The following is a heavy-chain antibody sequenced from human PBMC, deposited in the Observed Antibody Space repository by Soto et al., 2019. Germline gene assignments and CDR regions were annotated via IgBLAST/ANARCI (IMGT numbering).Heavy chain of an antibody. D-gene: IGHD6-19*01. J-gene: IGHJ5*02. V-gene: IGHV3-9*01. Sequence: EVQLVESGGGLVQPGRSLRLSCAASGFTFDDYAMHWVRQAPGKGLEWVAGISWNSGSIGYAGSVKGRFTISRDNAKNSLYLQMNSLRAEDTALYYCAKGSGWFRWFDPWGQGTLVTGSS. CDR1: GFTFDDYA. CDR2: ISWNSGSI. CDR3: AKGSGWFRWFDP.